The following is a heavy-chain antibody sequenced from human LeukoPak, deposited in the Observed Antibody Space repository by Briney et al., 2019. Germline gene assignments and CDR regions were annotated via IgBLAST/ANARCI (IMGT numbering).Heavy chain of an antibody. D-gene: IGHD1-1*01. J-gene: IGHJ3*02. CDR3: ARVLNWNHAFDI. CDR1: GFTFSSYS. Sequence: PGGSLRLSCAASGFTFSSYSMTWVRQAPGKGLEWVSSISSSSSYIYYADSVKGRFTISRDNAKNSLYLQMNSLRAEDTAVYYCARVLNWNHAFDIWGQGTMVTVSS. V-gene: IGHV3-21*01. CDR2: ISSSSSYI.